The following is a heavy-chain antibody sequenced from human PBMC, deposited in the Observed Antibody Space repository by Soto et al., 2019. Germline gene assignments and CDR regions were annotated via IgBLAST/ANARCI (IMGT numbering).Heavy chain of an antibody. CDR3: ARDWETTVTTQPDY. V-gene: IGHV1-18*01. Sequence: QVQLVQSGAGVKRPGPSVKVSCKAPGYTFTSYGISWLRQAPEKGLEWMGRISAYNGNTNYAQKLKDRVTTTTDTSTCPPYMELRSLTSEDTAVYYCARDWETTVTTQPDYWGQGTLFTASS. CDR1: GYTFTSYG. D-gene: IGHD4-17*01. CDR2: ISAYNGNT. J-gene: IGHJ4*02.